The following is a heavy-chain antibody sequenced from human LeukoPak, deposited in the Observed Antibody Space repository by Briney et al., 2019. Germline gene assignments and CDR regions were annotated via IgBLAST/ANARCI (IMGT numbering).Heavy chain of an antibody. V-gene: IGHV4-59*01. CDR2: IYYSGST. Sequence: SETLSLTCTVSGGSISSYYRSWIRQPPGKGLEWIGYIYYSGSTNYNPSLRSRVTISVDTSKNQFALKLSSVTAADTAVYYCARAFRMYALHNWFDPWGQGTLVTVSS. CDR1: GGSISSYY. J-gene: IGHJ5*02. D-gene: IGHD2-8*01. CDR3: ARAFRMYALHNWFDP.